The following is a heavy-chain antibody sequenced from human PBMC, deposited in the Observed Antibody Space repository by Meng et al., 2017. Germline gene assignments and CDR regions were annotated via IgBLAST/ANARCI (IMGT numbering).Heavy chain of an antibody. V-gene: IGHV2-26*01. CDR3: ARISYYYYGMDV. J-gene: IGHJ6*02. CDR1: GFSLSNARMG. CDR2: IFSNDEK. Sequence: LRLSCAASGFSLSNARMGVSWIRQPPGKALEWLAHIFSNDEKSYSTSLKSRLTISKDTSKSQVVLTMTNMDPVDTATYYCARISYYYYGMDVWGQGTTVTVSS.